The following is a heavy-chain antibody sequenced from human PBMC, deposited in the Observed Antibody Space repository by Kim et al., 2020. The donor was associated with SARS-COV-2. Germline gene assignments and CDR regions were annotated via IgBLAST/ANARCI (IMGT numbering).Heavy chain of an antibody. CDR3: TDMAV. CDR2: SKAYGATT. Sequence: SKAYGATTDYATAVKGRYTMSRDDSKSIVYLQMNRLKTEDTAVYYCTDMAVWGQGTTVTVSS. V-gene: IGHV3-49*02. J-gene: IGHJ6*02.